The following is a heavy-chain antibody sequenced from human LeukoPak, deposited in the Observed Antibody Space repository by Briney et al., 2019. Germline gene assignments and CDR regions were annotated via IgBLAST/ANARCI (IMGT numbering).Heavy chain of an antibody. Sequence: GGSLRLSCAASGFTFSSYSMSWVRQAPGRGLEWVANINQDGSEKYYVDSVKGRFIISRDNAKSSLHLEMNSLRADDTAIYYCARRGYTTSWDIPDYWGQGNLVTVSS. CDR1: GFTFSSYS. CDR2: INQDGSEK. D-gene: IGHD6-13*01. J-gene: IGHJ4*02. CDR3: ARRGYTTSWDIPDY. V-gene: IGHV3-7*01.